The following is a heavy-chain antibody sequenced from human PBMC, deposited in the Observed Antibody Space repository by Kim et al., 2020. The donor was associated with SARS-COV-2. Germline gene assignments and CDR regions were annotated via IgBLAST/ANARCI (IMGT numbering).Heavy chain of an antibody. CDR1: GGSISSGGYY. CDR2: IYYSGST. V-gene: IGHV4-31*03. CDR3: ARGPGGYCSGGSCYYYYGMDV. Sequence: SETLSLTCTVSGGSISSGGYYWSWIRQHPGKGLEWIGYIYYSGSTYYNPSLKSRVTISVDTSKNQFSLKLSSVTAADTAVYYCARGPGGYCSGGSCYYYYGMDVWGQGTTVTVSS. J-gene: IGHJ6*02. D-gene: IGHD2-15*01.